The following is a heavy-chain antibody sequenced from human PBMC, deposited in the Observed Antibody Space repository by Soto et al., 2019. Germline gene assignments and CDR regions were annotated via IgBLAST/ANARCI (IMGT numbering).Heavy chain of an antibody. J-gene: IGHJ4*02. CDR2: LSGSGTST. V-gene: IGHV3-23*01. Sequence: GGSLRLSCAASGFSFVNYAMNWVRQAPGKGLEWVSGLSGSGTSTYYADSVKGRFTISRDNSRDTLFLQMNSLTAEDTAVYYCAQATTHGGWFTPFASWGQGALVTVSS. CDR3: AQATTHGGWFTPFAS. D-gene: IGHD6-19*01. CDR1: GFSFVNYA.